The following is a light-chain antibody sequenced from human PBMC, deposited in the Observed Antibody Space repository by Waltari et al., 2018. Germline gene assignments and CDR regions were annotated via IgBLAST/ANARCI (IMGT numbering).Light chain of an antibody. CDR3: CSYASGSTII. J-gene: IGLJ2*01. CDR1: SNDVGSYNL. Sequence: QSALTQPASVSGSPGQSITIYCTGTSNDVGSYNLVPWYQRHPGKAPELLIYEGSKRPSGVSNRFSGSKSGNTASLTISGLQAEDEADYFCCSYASGSTIIFGGGTKLTVL. CDR2: EGS. V-gene: IGLV2-23*01.